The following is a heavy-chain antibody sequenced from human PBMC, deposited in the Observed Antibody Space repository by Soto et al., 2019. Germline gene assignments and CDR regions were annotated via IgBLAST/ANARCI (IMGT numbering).Heavy chain of an antibody. Sequence: GESLKISCKGSGYSFTSYWISWVRQMPGKGLEWMGRIDPSDSYTNYSPSFQGHVTISAYKSITTAYLQWSSLKASDTAMYYCASLSSTRGYYYGMDVWGQGTTVTVSS. J-gene: IGHJ6*02. CDR3: ASLSSTRGYYYGMDV. V-gene: IGHV5-10-1*01. CDR1: GYSFTSYW. D-gene: IGHD2-2*01. CDR2: IDPSDSYT.